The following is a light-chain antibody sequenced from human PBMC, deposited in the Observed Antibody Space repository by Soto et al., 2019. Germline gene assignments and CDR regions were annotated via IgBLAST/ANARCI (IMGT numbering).Light chain of an antibody. Sequence: EIVLTQSPGTLSLSPGETATLSCRASQTIGRNYLAWYQQKPGQAPRLLIFGTSTSATGIPDRFSGSGSGTDFTLSISSLEPEDFAVYYCQQYGGSPIFTFGPGTKVDIK. J-gene: IGKJ3*01. CDR2: GTS. CDR1: QTIGRNY. V-gene: IGKV3-20*01. CDR3: QQYGGSPIFT.